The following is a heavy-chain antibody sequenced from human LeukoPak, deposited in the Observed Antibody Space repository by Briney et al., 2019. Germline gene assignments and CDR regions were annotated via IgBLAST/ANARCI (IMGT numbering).Heavy chain of an antibody. CDR1: GFTFSHYW. V-gene: IGHV3-7*01. Sequence: QPGESLRLSCAASGFTFSHYWMAWVRQAPGKGLEWVAIIRPDANDGSYVDSVKGRFTISRDNAKNSLYLQLNSLRAEDTAVYYCARDSSGYQWGQGTLVTASS. CDR3: ARDSSGYQ. J-gene: IGHJ4*02. CDR2: IRPDANDG. D-gene: IGHD3-22*01.